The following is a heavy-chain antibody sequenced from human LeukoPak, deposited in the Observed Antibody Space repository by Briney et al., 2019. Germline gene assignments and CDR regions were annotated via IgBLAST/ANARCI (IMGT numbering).Heavy chain of an antibody. V-gene: IGHV1-2*02. D-gene: IGHD3-22*01. CDR2: INPKSGGT. CDR3: ARGGGDPDMSVVAIKTGLPFDP. J-gene: IGHJ5*02. Sequence: ASVKVSCKASGYTFTGYCMHWVRQAPGQGLEWMGWINPKSGGTNYAQKFQGRVTMTRDTSISTAYMELRSLRSDDTAVYYCARGGGDPDMSVVAIKTGLPFDPWGQGTLVTVSS. CDR1: GYTFTGYC.